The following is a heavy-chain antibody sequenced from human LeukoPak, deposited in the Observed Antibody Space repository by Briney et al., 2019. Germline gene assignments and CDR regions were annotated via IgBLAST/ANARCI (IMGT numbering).Heavy chain of an antibody. V-gene: IGHV3-66*02. Sequence: PGGSLRLSCAASGLTVSSNYMSWVRQAPGEGLEWVPVIYSGGSTYYADSVKGRFTISRDNSKNTLYLQMNSLRPEDTAVYYCARGSGTYQADGFDIWGQGTMVTVSS. CDR3: ARGSGTYQADGFDI. CDR2: IYSGGST. CDR1: GLTVSSNY. J-gene: IGHJ3*02. D-gene: IGHD1-26*01.